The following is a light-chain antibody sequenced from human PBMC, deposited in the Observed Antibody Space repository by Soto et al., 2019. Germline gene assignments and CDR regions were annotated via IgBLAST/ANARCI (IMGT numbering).Light chain of an antibody. Sequence: DIQMTQSPATLSASVGDRVTITCRASQSISSWLAWYQQKPGKVPKLLIDDASSLESGVPSRFSGSGSGTDFTLTISSLQPDDFATYYCQQYNTYPWTFGQETKVEIK. CDR3: QQYNTYPWT. CDR2: DAS. V-gene: IGKV1-5*01. CDR1: QSISSW. J-gene: IGKJ1*01.